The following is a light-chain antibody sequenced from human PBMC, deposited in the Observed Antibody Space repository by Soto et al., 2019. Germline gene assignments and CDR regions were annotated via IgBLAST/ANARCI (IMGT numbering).Light chain of an antibody. J-gene: IGKJ3*01. CDR2: GAS. Sequence: EIVLTQSPGTLSLSPGDRATLSCRASQSVIGSSLAWYQQKPGQAPRLLIYGASSRATGIPDRFSGSGSGTDFTLTINRLEPEDFAVYYCQQYDSSPSSFTFGPGTKVDIK. CDR1: QSVIGSS. CDR3: QQYDSSPSSFT. V-gene: IGKV3-20*01.